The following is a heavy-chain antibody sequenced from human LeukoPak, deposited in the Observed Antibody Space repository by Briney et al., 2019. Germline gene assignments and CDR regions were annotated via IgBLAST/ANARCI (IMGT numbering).Heavy chain of an antibody. CDR1: GFTSSNYG. CDR3: ANMGWYDSRAPGY. Sequence: GGSLRLYCAASGFTSSNYGMSWVPQAPGKGLEWGSAISGSGGRTYYTDSVKGRFTISRDHSKNTVYLQMDSMRAEDTAVYYCANMGWYDSRAPGYWGQGTLVIVSP. J-gene: IGHJ4*02. D-gene: IGHD3-22*01. CDR2: ISGSGGRT. V-gene: IGHV3-23*01.